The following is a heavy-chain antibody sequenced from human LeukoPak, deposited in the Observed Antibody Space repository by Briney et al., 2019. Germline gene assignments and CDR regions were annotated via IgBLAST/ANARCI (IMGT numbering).Heavy chain of an antibody. CDR3: ARVSRWFLAVAGYADY. J-gene: IGHJ4*02. CDR2: TNHRGST. D-gene: IGHD6-19*01. Sequence: PSETLSLTCAFSGGSFSGYSWSWIRQTPGQGPEWIGETNHRGSTNYNPSLKSRVTISVDTSKSQFSLRLTSVTAADTAVYYCARVSRWFLAVAGYADYWGQGTLVTVSS. V-gene: IGHV4-34*01. CDR1: GGSFSGYS.